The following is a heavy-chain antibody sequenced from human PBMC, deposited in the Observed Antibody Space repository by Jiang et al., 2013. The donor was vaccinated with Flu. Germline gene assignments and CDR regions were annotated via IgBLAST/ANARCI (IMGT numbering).Heavy chain of an antibody. D-gene: IGHD3-22*01. J-gene: IGHJ4*02. V-gene: IGHV4-61*02. CDR1: GGSISSGSYY. Sequence: GPGLVKSSETLSLTCTVSGGSISSGSYYWSWIRQPAGKTLEWIGNIYTNGDTKYNPSLKSRVSISVETSKNQFSLKLNSVTANDTAVYYCAREGYYDSGGFYLGVDYWGQGTLVTVSS. CDR2: IYTNGDT. CDR3: AREGYYDSGGFYLGVDY.